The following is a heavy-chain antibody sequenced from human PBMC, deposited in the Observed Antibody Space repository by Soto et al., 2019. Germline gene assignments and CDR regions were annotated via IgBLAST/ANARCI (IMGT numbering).Heavy chain of an antibody. V-gene: IGHV3-33*01. CDR2: IWYDGSKK. J-gene: IGHJ5*02. CDR3: ARVGYQNCNLGPRYNNCFDP. D-gene: IGHD1-7*01. Sequence: QVQLVESGGGVVQPGRSLRLSCAASGFTFSSYGMHWVRQAPGKGLEWVAVIWYDGSKKYYADSVKGRFTISRDNSKNTLYLQMNSMRAKDTAVYYCARVGYQNCNLGPRYNNCFDPWGQGTLVTVSS. CDR1: GFTFSSYG.